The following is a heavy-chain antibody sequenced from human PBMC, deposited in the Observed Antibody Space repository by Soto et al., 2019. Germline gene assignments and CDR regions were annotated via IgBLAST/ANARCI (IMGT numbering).Heavy chain of an antibody. CDR2: ISGSGGST. J-gene: IGHJ4*02. V-gene: IGHV3-23*01. D-gene: IGHD2-2*01. Sequence: PGGSLRLSCAASGFTFSSYAMSWVRQAPGKGLEWVSAISGSGGSTYYADSVKGRFTISRDNSKNTLYLQMNSLRAEDTAVYYCAKDGDLRGYCSSTSCPTAFYFDYWGQGTLVTVSS. CDR3: AKDGDLRGYCSSTSCPTAFYFDY. CDR1: GFTFSSYA.